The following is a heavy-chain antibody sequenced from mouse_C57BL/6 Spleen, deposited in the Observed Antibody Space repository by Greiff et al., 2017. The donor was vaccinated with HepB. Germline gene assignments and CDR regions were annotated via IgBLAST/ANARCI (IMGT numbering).Heavy chain of an antibody. D-gene: IGHD1-1*02. CDR2: IYPRSGNT. Sequence: QVQLKQSGAELARPGASVKLSCKASGYTFTSYGISWVKQRTGQGLEWIGEIYPRSGNTYYNEKFKGKATMTADKSSSTAYMELRSLTSEDSAVYVWARWVVRAFFDDWGKGTTLTGSS. CDR3: ARWVVRAFFDD. J-gene: IGHJ2*01. V-gene: IGHV1-81*01. CDR1: GYTFTSYG.